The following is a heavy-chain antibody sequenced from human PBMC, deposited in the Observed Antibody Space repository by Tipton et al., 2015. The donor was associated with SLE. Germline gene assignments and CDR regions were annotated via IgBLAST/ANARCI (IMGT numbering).Heavy chain of an antibody. D-gene: IGHD1-1*01. Sequence: TLSLTCTVSGGSVSSGSYYWSWIRQPPGKGLEWIGYIYYSGSTNYNPSLKSRVTILVDTSKNQFSLKLSSVTAADTAVYYCAKSRTSISNWFDPWGQGTLVTVSS. V-gene: IGHV4-61*01. CDR2: IYYSGST. CDR3: AKSRTSISNWFDP. CDR1: GGSVSSGSYY. J-gene: IGHJ5*02.